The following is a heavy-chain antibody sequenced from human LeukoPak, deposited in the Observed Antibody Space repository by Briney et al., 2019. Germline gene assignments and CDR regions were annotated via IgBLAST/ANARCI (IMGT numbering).Heavy chain of an antibody. CDR1: GGSISSYY. Sequence: ASETLSLTCTVSGGSISSYYWSWIRQPPGKGLEWIGYIYYSGSTNYNPSLKSRVTISVDTSKNQFSLKLSSVTAADTAVYYCARPGYSYGFNYWGQGTLVTVSS. CDR3: ARPGYSYGFNY. D-gene: IGHD5-18*01. V-gene: IGHV4-59*08. CDR2: IYYSGST. J-gene: IGHJ4*02.